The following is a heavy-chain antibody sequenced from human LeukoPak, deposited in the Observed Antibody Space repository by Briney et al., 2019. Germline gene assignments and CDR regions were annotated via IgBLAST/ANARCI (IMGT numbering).Heavy chain of an antibody. Sequence: GASVKVSCKASGYTFTSYDINWVRQATGQGLEWMGWMNPNSGNTDYAQKFQGRVTMTRNTSISTAYMELSSLRSEDTAVYYCARGYGADFPLGGSFNDYWGQGTLVTVSS. CDR2: MNPNSGNT. D-gene: IGHD4/OR15-4a*01. CDR1: GYTFTSYD. J-gene: IGHJ4*02. CDR3: ARGYGADFPLGGSFNDY. V-gene: IGHV1-8*01.